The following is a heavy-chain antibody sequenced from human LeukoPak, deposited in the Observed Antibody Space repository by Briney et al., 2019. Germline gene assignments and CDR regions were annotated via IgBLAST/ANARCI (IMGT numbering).Heavy chain of an antibody. CDR2: ISYHGSNK. D-gene: IGHD6-19*01. J-gene: IGHJ4*02. CDR3: ARDSGSSGPTKQFDY. Sequence: PGGSLRLSCAASGFTFSSYGMHWVRQAPGKGLEWVAVISYHGSNKYYADSVKGRFTISRDNSKNTLYLQMNSLRTEDTAVYYCARDSGSSGPTKQFDYWGQGTLVTVSS. V-gene: IGHV3-30*03. CDR1: GFTFSSYG.